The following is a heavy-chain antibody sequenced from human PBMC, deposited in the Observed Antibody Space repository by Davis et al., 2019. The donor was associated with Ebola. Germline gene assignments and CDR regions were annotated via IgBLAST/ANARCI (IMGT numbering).Heavy chain of an antibody. V-gene: IGHV3-33*01. D-gene: IGHD2-15*01. CDR2: MWYDGSRQ. CDR1: GFIFSNYG. CDR3: AHLGPQRYCSGGGCHGYLDY. J-gene: IGHJ4*02. Sequence: GGSLRLSCAASGFIFSNYGMHWVRQAPGKGLEWVALMWYDGSRQYYADSVKGRFTVSRDNSRNILYLQMNSLRAEDTAVYYCAHLGPQRYCSGGGCHGYLDYWGQGTLVTVSS.